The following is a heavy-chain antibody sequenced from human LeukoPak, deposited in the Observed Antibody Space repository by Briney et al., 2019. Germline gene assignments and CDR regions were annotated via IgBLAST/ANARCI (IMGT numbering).Heavy chain of an antibody. D-gene: IGHD3-10*01. CDR2: LSSGGSMI. CDR3: ARKIYGSDNYIDY. J-gene: IGHJ4*02. Sequence: PGGSVRLSCVASGFTFSDYYINWIRQAPGMGLEWIAYLSSGGSMIYYADSVKGRFAISRDNAKNSVYLQMNSLRAEDTALYYCARKIYGSDNYIDYWGQGTPVTVSS. CDR1: GFTFSDYY. V-gene: IGHV3-11*01.